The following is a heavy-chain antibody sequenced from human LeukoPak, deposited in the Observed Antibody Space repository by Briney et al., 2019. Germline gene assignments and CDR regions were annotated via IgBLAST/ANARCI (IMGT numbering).Heavy chain of an antibody. CDR1: GFTFSSYA. J-gene: IGHJ4*02. Sequence: GGSLRLSCAASGFTFSSYAMNWVRQAPGKGLEWVAMISGSGGRTYYADSVKGRFTISSDNSKNTLYLQMNSLRAEDKAVYYCAKDLDSSGYYLGENFDYWGQGTLVTVSS. V-gene: IGHV3-23*01. D-gene: IGHD3-22*01. CDR2: ISGSGGRT. CDR3: AKDLDSSGYYLGENFDY.